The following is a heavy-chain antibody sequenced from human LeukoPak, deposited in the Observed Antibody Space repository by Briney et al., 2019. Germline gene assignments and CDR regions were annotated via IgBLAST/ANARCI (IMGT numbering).Heavy chain of an antibody. CDR1: GYTFTSYA. CDR2: INAGNGNT. D-gene: IGHD2-15*01. V-gene: IGHV1-3*01. Sequence: ASVKVSCKASGYTFTSYAMHWVRQAPGQRLEWMGWINAGNGNTKYSQKFQGRVTITRDTSASTAYVELSSLRSEDTAVYYCAARGGYCSGGSCYSFDYWGQGTLVTVSS. J-gene: IGHJ4*02. CDR3: AARGGYCSGGSCYSFDY.